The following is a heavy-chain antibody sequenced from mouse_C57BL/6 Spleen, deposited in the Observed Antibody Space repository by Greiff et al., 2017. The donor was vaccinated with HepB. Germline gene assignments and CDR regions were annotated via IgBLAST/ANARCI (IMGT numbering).Heavy chain of an antibody. J-gene: IGHJ4*01. CDR3: ARDNSQAMDY. V-gene: IGHV1-61*01. Sequence: QVQLQQPGAELVRPGSSVKLSCKASGYTFTSYWMDWVKQRPGQGLEWIGNIYPSDSETHYNQKFKDKATLTVDKSSSTAYMQLSSLTSEDSAVYYCARDNSQAMDYWGQGTSVTVSS. D-gene: IGHD1-3*01. CDR2: IYPSDSET. CDR1: GYTFTSYW.